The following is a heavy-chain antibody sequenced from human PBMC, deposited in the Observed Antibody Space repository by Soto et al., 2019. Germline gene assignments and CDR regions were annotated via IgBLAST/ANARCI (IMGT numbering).Heavy chain of an antibody. CDR1: GFNFGNFA. CDR2: ISENGKTK. Sequence: QVQVVESGGGVVQPGKSLRLSCAASGFNFGNFAMHWVRQTPGGGLEWGAVISENGKTKYFGDSVKGRLTISRDNSRNTVDLQMNSLRPEDTAIYFCAKGRSGSYPLNFYFYMYAWGRWTKVAVSS. D-gene: IGHD6-19*01. J-gene: IGHJ6*03. V-gene: IGHV3-30*18. CDR3: AKGRSGSYPLNFYFYMYA.